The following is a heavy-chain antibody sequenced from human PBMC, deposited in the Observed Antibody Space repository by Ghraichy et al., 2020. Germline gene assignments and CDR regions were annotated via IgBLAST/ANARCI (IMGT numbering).Heavy chain of an antibody. CDR2: ISYNGNSGST. J-gene: IGHJ4*02. D-gene: IGHD3-16*01. Sequence: SETLSLTCTVSGGSIGSSYWVWIRQSPGRGLEWIGYISYNGNSGSTNYNAALKSRVTISVDTSKNQFSLKLTSVTAADTAVYYCARRGLGVYYFEYWGQGTLVTVSS. CDR3: ARRGLGVYYFEY. V-gene: IGHV4-59*08. CDR1: GGSIGSSY.